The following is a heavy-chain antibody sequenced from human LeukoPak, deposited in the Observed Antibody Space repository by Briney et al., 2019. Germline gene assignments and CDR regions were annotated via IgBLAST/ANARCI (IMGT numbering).Heavy chain of an antibody. CDR1: GGSISSYY. D-gene: IGHD3-22*01. CDR3: ARDQGDSSGYSYYFDY. J-gene: IGHJ4*02. Sequence: SETLSLTCTVSGGSISSYYWSWIRQPPGKGLEWIGYIYYSGSTNYDPSLESRVTISVDTSKNQFSPKLSSVTAADTAVYYCARDQGDSSGYSYYFDYWGQGTLVTVSS. CDR2: IYYSGST. V-gene: IGHV4-59*01.